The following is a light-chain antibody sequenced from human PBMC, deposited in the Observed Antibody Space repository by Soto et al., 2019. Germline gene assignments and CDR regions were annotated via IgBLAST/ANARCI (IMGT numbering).Light chain of an antibody. J-gene: IGKJ5*01. Sequence: DIQMTQSPSTLSASLGDRVTITCRASQSISSWLAWYQQKPGKAPKFLIYSASSLQSGVPSRFSGSGSGTDFTLTISSLQPEDFETYYCQQSYTNPITFGQGTRLEIK. CDR2: SAS. CDR3: QQSYTNPIT. CDR1: QSISSW. V-gene: IGKV1-39*01.